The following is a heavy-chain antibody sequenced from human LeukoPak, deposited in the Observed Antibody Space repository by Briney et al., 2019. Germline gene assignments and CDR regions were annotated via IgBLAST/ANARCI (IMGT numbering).Heavy chain of an antibody. V-gene: IGHV1-18*01. D-gene: IGHD6-6*01. J-gene: IGHJ3*02. CDR2: INAYNGNT. CDR3: ARDLRPSIAARPKAFDI. CDR1: GYTFTSYA. Sequence: GASVKVSCKASGYTFTSYAMHWVRQAPGQRLEWMGWINAYNGNTNYAQKLQGRVTMTTDTSTSTAYMELRSLRSDDTAVYYCARDLRPSIAARPKAFDIWGQGTMVTVSS.